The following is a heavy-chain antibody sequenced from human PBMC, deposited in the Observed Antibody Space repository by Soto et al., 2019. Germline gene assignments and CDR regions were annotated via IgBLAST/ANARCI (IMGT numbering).Heavy chain of an antibody. CDR2: ISSNGGST. V-gene: IGHV3-64*01. Sequence: EVQLVESGGGLVQPGGSLRLSCAASGFTFSSYAMHWVRQAPGKGLEYVSAISSNGGSTYYANSVKGRFTISRDNSKNTLYLQMGRLRAEDMAVYYCARDSATVVTPNWYFDLWGRGTLVTVSS. D-gene: IGHD2-15*01. CDR1: GFTFSSYA. CDR3: ARDSATVVTPNWYFDL. J-gene: IGHJ2*01.